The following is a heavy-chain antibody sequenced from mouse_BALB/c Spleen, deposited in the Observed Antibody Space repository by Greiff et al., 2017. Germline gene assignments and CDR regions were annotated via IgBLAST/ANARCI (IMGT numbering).Heavy chain of an antibody. J-gene: IGHJ3*01. Sequence: DVKLVESGGGLVQPGGSRTLSCAASGFTFSSFGMHWVRQAPEKGLEWVAYISSGSSTIYYADTVKGRFTISRDNPKNTLFLQMTSLRSEDTAMYYCARMGDAAYWGQGTLVTVSA. CDR3: ARMGDAAY. CDR1: GFTFSSFG. CDR2: ISSGSSTI. V-gene: IGHV5-17*02.